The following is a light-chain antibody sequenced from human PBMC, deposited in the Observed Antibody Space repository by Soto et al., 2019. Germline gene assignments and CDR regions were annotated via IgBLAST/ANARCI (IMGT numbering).Light chain of an antibody. CDR3: QHYNSYSEA. Sequence: DIQMTQSTSTLSASVGDRVTITCRASQSISSWLAWYQQKPGKAPKILIYKASSLESGVPSRFSGSGSGTEFTLTISSLQPDDFATYYCQHYNSYSEAFGQGTNVDVK. J-gene: IGKJ1*01. V-gene: IGKV1-5*03. CDR1: QSISSW. CDR2: KAS.